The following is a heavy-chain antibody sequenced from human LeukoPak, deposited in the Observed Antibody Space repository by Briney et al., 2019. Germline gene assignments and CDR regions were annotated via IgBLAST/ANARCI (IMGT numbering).Heavy chain of an antibody. CDR2: INPNTGDT. Sequence: ASVKVSSKASGYTIMGHYMHWVRQAPGQGLEWMGWINPNTGDTKSAPRFQGRVTMTRDTSINTAYMELTKLTSDDSAVYFCARAAEDAAAGSSGGYDYGLDVWGQGATVTVSS. V-gene: IGHV1-2*02. J-gene: IGHJ6*01. D-gene: IGHD6-13*01. CDR1: GYTIMGHY. CDR3: ARAAEDAAAGSSGGYDYGLDV.